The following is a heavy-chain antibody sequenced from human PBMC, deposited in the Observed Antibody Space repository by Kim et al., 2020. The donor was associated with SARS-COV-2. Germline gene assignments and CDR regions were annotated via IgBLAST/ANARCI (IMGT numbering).Heavy chain of an antibody. CDR3: AKHDARYCSGGNCWYFDY. J-gene: IGHJ4*02. CDR1: GGSFSDYY. Sequence: SETLSLTCAVYGGSFSDYYWTWIRQSPGKGLEWIGEINHIGRTNYNASLKSRVTMSVDTSKNQLSLKLSSVTAADTAVYYCAKHDARYCSGGNCWYFDYWGQGTLGTVSS. V-gene: IGHV4-34*01. CDR2: INHIGRT. D-gene: IGHD2-15*01.